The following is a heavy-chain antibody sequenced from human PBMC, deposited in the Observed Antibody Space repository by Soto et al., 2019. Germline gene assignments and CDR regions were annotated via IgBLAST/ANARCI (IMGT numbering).Heavy chain of an antibody. D-gene: IGHD3-22*01. V-gene: IGHV4-39*01. CDR2: IYYSGST. CDR3: ASYYYDSSGYYYVPGVY. CDR1: GGSISRSSYY. J-gene: IGHJ4*02. Sequence: SVTLSLTCTVSGGSISRSSYYWAWIRQPPGKRLEWIGSIYYSGSTYYNPSLKSRVIISVETSKNQFSLKLSSVTAADTAVYYCASYYYDSSGYYYVPGVYWGQGTLVTVST.